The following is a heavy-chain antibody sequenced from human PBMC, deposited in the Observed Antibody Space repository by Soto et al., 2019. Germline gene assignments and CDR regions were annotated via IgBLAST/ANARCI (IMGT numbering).Heavy chain of an antibody. Sequence: GASEKLSCKRPGGLDIIYWSCLVHHMPGKGLEWTGIIYPGDSDTRYSPSFQGQVTISADKSISTAYLQWSSLKASDTAMYYCARWRASGKDYYHYYGMDVWGPGTTVLGSS. CDR3: ARWRASGKDYYHYYGMDV. D-gene: IGHD2-15*01. CDR2: IYPGDSDT. J-gene: IGHJ6*02. CDR1: GGLDIIYW. V-gene: IGHV5-51*07.